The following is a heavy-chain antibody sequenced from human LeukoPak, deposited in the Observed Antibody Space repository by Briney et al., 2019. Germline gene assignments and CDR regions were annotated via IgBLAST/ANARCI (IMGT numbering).Heavy chain of an antibody. V-gene: IGHV4-34*01. J-gene: IGHJ4*02. CDR3: ARAQDRYSSSWFEIDY. CDR2: INHSGST. D-gene: IGHD6-13*01. Sequence: PSETLSLTCAVYGGSFSGYYWSWIRQPPGKGLEWSGEINHSGSTNYNPSLKSRVTISVDTSKNQFSLKLSSVTAADTAVYYCARAQDRYSSSWFEIDYWGQGTLVTVSS. CDR1: GGSFSGYY.